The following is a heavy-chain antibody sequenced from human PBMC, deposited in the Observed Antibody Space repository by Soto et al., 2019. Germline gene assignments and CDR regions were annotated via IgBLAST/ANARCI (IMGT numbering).Heavy chain of an antibody. V-gene: IGHV3-66*01. CDR3: ARGAAYSSGWPYFFDY. CDR1: GITVRSNY. CDR2: LYSDGTT. D-gene: IGHD6-19*01. J-gene: IGHJ4*02. Sequence: GGSLRLSCAASGITVRSNYMCWVRQAPGRGLEWVSVLYSDGTTYYADSVKGRFTISRDNSKNTLYLQMNGLRAEDTAVYYCARGAAYSSGWPYFFDYWGQGA.